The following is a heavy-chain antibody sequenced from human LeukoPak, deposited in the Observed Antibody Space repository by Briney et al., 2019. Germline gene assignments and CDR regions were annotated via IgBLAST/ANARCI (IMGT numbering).Heavy chain of an antibody. CDR1: GGSISSSSYY. CDR3: ARLEKGAARPDY. D-gene: IGHD6-6*01. V-gene: IGHV4-39*01. CDR2: IYYSGST. J-gene: IGHJ4*02. Sequence: SETLSLTCTVSGGSISSSSYYWGWIRQPPGKGLEWIGSIYYSGSTYYNPSLKSRVTISVDTSKNQFSLKLSSVTAADTAVYYCARLEKGAARPDYWGQGTLVTVSS.